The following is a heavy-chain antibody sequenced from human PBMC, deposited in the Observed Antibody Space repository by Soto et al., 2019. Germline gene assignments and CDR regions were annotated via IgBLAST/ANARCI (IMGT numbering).Heavy chain of an antibody. CDR3: ARLNQLQPSYGMHV. J-gene: IGHJ6*02. CDR2: IDPSDSQI. Sequence: PXESVTISGKASGYSLTSYWTSRMRQIAGKGLEGMAKIDPSDSQIDYSPSFQGHVTVAVDKSTTTAYLQWSSLKASHTAISYCARLNQLQPSYGMHVWGQGTTVTVSS. D-gene: IGHD2-2*01. CDR1: GYSLTSYW. V-gene: IGHV5-10-1*01.